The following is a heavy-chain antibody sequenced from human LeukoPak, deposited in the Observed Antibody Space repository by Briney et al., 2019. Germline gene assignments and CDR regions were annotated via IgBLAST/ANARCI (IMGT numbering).Heavy chain of an antibody. CDR3: ARGSRYQLLFDY. Sequence: SETLSLTCTVSGGSISSSSYYWGWIRQPPGKGLEWIGSIYYSGSTYYNPSLKSRVTISVDTSKNQFSLKLSSVTAADTAVYYCARGSRYQLLFDYWGQGTLVTVSS. V-gene: IGHV4-39*07. CDR1: GGSISSSSYY. CDR2: IYYSGST. J-gene: IGHJ4*02. D-gene: IGHD2-2*01.